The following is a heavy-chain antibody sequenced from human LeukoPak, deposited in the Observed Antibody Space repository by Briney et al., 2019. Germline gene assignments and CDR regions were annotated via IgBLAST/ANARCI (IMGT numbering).Heavy chain of an antibody. D-gene: IGHD3-10*01. J-gene: IGHJ4*02. V-gene: IGHV3-53*01. CDR3: ARGRIRGIIITLTYFDY. CDR2: IYSGGST. Sequence: GGSLRLSCAASGLTVSSHYMSWVRQAPGKGLEWVSVIYSGGSTYYADSVKGRFTISRDNSRNTLYLQMNSLRAEDTAVYYCARGRIRGIIITLTYFDYWGQGALVTVSS. CDR1: GLTVSSHY.